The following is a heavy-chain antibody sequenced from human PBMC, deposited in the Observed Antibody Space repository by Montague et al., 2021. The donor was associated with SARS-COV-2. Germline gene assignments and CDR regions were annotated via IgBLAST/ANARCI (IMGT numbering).Heavy chain of an antibody. CDR2: FYYSGGS. V-gene: IGHV4-61*03. D-gene: IGHD4-23*01. CDR1: GASISTGSDY. J-gene: IGHJ5*02. Sequence: SETLSLTCTVSGASISTGSDYWTWIRQRPGRGLEWIGNFYYSGGSTYNPSLKSRVTISADTSKNLFSLTPKSVTASDTAVYYCARDRGDIYGGNSAWFDPWGQGTLVTVSS. CDR3: ARDRGDIYGGNSAWFDP.